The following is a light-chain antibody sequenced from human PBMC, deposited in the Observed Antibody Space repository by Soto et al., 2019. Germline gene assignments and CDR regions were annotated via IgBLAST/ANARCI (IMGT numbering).Light chain of an antibody. CDR3: QQNYRATPWT. Sequence: DIQMTQSPSSLSASVGDRITITCWASQSISRYLNWYQHKPGKAPKLLINAASSLERGVPSRFSGGGSGTDFTLNISSLQPDDFATYYCQQNYRATPWTFGQGTKV. CDR1: QSISRY. CDR2: AAS. J-gene: IGKJ1*01. V-gene: IGKV1-39*01.